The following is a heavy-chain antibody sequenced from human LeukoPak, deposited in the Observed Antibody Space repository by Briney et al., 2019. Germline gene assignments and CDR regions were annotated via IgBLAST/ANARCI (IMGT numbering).Heavy chain of an antibody. CDR1: GFIVSSDY. CDR3: ARGDGYNFGLHDY. CDR2: IYSGGRT. J-gene: IGHJ4*02. V-gene: IGHV3-53*01. Sequence: GGSLRLSCVASGFIVSSDYMSWVRQAPGKGLEWVSVIYSGGRTYYADSVKGRFTISRDNSKNTLYLQMNSLRAEDTAVYYCARGDGYNFGLHDYWGQGTLVTVSS. D-gene: IGHD5-24*01.